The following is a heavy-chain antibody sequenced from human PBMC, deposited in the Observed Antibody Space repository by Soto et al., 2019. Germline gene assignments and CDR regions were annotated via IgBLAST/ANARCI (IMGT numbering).Heavy chain of an antibody. CDR3: SKEGRFAVAAPNWFDP. CDR2: ISGSGGST. J-gene: IGHJ5*02. CDR1: GFTFSSYA. V-gene: IGHV3-23*01. D-gene: IGHD6-19*01. Sequence: PGGSLRLSCAASGFTFSSYAMSWVRQAPGKGLEWVSAISGSGGSTYYADSVKGRFTISRDNSKNTLYLQMNSLRAEDTAVYYCSKEGRFAVAAPNWFDPWGQGTLVTVSS.